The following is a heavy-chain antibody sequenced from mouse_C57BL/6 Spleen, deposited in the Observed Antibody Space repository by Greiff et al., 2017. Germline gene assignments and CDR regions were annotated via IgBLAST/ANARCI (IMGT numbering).Heavy chain of an antibody. J-gene: IGHJ4*01. CDR1: GYTFTSYW. CDR3: ARNYYGSPYYYAMDY. Sequence: QIQLQQPGTELVKPGASVKLSCKASGYTFTSYWMHWVKQRPGQGLEWIGNINPSNGGTNYNEKFKSKATLTVDKSSSTAYMQLSSLTSEDSAVYYCARNYYGSPYYYAMDYWGQGTSVTVSS. V-gene: IGHV1-53*01. CDR2: INPSNGGT. D-gene: IGHD1-1*01.